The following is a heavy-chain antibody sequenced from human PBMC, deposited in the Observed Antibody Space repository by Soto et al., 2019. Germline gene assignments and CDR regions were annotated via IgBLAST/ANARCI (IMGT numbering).Heavy chain of an antibody. CDR1: GYTFTSYE. J-gene: IGHJ4*02. CDR2: MNPNSGDT. Sequence: QVQLVQSGAEVKKPGASVKVSCKASGYTFTSYEINWVRQATGQGLEWMGWMNPNSGDTGYAQKFQGRVTMTRNTXISTGYMERSSLRSEDTAVYYCARGELLWFGELLRWGQGTLVTVSS. CDR3: ARGELLWFGELLR. V-gene: IGHV1-8*01. D-gene: IGHD3-10*01.